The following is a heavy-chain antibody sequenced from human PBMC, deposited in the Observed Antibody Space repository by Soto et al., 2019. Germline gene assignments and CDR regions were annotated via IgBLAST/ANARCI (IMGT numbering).Heavy chain of an antibody. J-gene: IGHJ3*02. V-gene: IGHV1-69*01. D-gene: IGHD3-22*01. CDR3: ARSRVTYYYDRSAFDI. CDR2: IIPIFGTA. CDR1: GGTFSSYA. Sequence: QVQLVQSGAGVKKPGSSVKVSCTASGGTFSSYAINWVRQAPGQGLEWMGGIIPIFGTANYAQKFQGRVTITADESTSTAYMELSSLRSEDTAVYYCARSRVTYYYDRSAFDIWGQGTMVTVSS.